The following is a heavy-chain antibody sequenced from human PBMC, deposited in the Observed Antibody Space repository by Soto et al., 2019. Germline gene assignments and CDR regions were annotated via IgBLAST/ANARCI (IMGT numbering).Heavy chain of an antibody. Sequence: PGGSLRLSCAASGFTFSDYYMSWIRQAPGKGLEWVSYISSSGSTIYYADSVKGRFTISRDNAKNSLYLQMNSLRAEDTAVYYCARDPVATDSPYYYYYYGMDVWGKGTTVTVSS. J-gene: IGHJ6*04. V-gene: IGHV3-11*01. CDR2: ISSSGSTI. CDR1: GFTFSDYY. D-gene: IGHD1-26*01. CDR3: ARDPVATDSPYYYYYYGMDV.